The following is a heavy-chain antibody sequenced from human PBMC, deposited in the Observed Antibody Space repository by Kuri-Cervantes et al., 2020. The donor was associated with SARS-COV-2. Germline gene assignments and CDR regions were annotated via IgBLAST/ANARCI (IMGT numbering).Heavy chain of an antibody. D-gene: IGHD2-21*01. CDR3: AKDRVGVLDS. CDR2: ISGSGGST. V-gene: IGHV3-23*01. J-gene: IGHJ5*01. Sequence: GESLKISCEASGFTFSSYAMSWVRQAPGKGLEWVSAISGSGGSTYYADSVKGRFTISRDNSNNTLYLQVNRLRAEDTALYYCAKDRVGVLDSWGQGTQVTVSS. CDR1: GFTFSSYA.